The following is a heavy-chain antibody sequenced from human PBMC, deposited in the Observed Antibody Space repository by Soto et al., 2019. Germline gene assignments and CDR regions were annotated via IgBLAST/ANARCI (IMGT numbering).Heavy chain of an antibody. CDR1: GGSISGSYYY. CDR2: VFYTGFT. CDR3: VRVVEAATRHTDFDS. V-gene: IGHV4-39*01. J-gene: IGHJ4*02. Sequence: SETLSLTCAVSGGSISGSYYYWGWLRQSPGKGPEWIGSVFYTGFTSYNPSLKSRVTVSVDTSKNQVSLRVRSVTVAETAMYYCVRVVEAATRHTDFDSWGQGIVVTVSS. D-gene: IGHD2-15*01.